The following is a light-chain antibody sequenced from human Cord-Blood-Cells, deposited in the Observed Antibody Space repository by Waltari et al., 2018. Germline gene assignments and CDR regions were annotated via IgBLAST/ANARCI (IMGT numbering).Light chain of an antibody. Sequence: QSALTPPASVPGSPGQSITISCTGTSSDVGGYNYVSWYQQHPGKAPKLLIYEVSKRPSGVSNRFSGSKSGNTASLTISGLQAEDEADYYCSSYTSSSTLVFGGGTKLTVL. V-gene: IGLV2-14*01. CDR2: EVS. CDR3: SSYTSSSTLV. J-gene: IGLJ3*02. CDR1: SSDVGGYNY.